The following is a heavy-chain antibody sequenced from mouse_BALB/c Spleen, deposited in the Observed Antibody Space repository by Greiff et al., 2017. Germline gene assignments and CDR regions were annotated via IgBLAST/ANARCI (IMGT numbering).Heavy chain of an antibody. CDR3: ARYYYGYVGAMDY. D-gene: IGHD1-2*01. Sequence: VQLKQSGAELVKPGASVKLSCTASGFNIKDTYMHWVKQRPEQGLEWIGRIDPANGNTKYDPKFQGKATITADTSSNTAYLQLSSLTSEDTAVYYCARYYYGYVGAMDYWGQGTSVTVSS. CDR1: GFNIKDTY. CDR2: IDPANGNT. J-gene: IGHJ4*01. V-gene: IGHV14-3*02.